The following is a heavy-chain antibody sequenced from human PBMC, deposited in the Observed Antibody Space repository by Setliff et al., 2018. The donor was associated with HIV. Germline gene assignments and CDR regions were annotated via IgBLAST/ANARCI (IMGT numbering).Heavy chain of an antibody. D-gene: IGHD3-22*01. CDR1: GGTLSNYA. J-gene: IGHJ4*02. Sequence: SVKVSCKASGGTLSNYAISWVRQAPGQGLEWMGGIIPILGTVDYAQKFQGRVTITADESTSTAYMELSYLRSEDTAVYYCAREHRLSSGYYLYYFDYWGQGTLVTVSS. CDR3: AREHRLSSGYYLYYFDY. CDR2: IIPILGTV. V-gene: IGHV1-69*13.